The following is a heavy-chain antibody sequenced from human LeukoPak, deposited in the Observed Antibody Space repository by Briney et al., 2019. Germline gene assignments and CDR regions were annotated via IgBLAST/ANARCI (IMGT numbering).Heavy chain of an antibody. CDR2: IKSKTDGWTT. CDR3: TTGWIAAAGGAY. Sequence: GGSLRLSCAASGFTFSNAWMRWVRQAPGKGREWVGRIKSKTDGWTTDYAAPVTGRLTISRDDSKNTLYLQMNSLKTEDTAVYYCTTGWIAAAGGAYWGQGTLVTVSS. CDR1: GFTFSNAW. V-gene: IGHV3-15*01. D-gene: IGHD6-13*01. J-gene: IGHJ4*02.